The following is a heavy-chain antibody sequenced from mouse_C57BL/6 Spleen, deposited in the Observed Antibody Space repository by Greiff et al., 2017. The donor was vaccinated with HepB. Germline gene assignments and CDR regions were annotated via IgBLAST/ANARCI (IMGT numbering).Heavy chain of an antibody. V-gene: IGHV3-6*01. Sequence: EVQLQQSGPGLVKPSQSLSLTCSVTGYSITSGYYWNWIRQFPGNKLEWMGYLSYDGSNNYNPSLKNRISLTRDTSKNQFFLKLNSVTTEDTATYYCAILGRVDYWGQGTTLTVSS. CDR1: GYSITSGYY. CDR3: AILGRVDY. CDR2: LSYDGSN. D-gene: IGHD4-1*01. J-gene: IGHJ2*01.